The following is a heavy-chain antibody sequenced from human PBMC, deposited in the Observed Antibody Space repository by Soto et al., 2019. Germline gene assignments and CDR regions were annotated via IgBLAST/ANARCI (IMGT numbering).Heavy chain of an antibody. CDR1: GFTFSSYS. J-gene: IGHJ6*02. CDR3: ARDKGYGSGGYGMDV. V-gene: IGHV3-21*01. D-gene: IGHD3-10*01. Sequence: GGSLRLSCAASGFTFSSYSMNWVRQAPGKGLEWVSSISSSSSYIYYADSVKGRFTISRDNAKNSLYLQMNSLRAEDTAVYYCARDKGYGSGGYGMDVWGQGTTVTVSS. CDR2: ISSSSSYI.